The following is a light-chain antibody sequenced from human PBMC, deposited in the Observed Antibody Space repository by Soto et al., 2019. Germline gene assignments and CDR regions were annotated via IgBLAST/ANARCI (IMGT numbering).Light chain of an antibody. V-gene: IGKV1-27*01. CDR3: QRYHSALLT. J-gene: IGKJ3*01. CDR2: AAS. Sequence: DIQMTQSPSSLSASVGDRVTMTCRASQDIRNYVAWYQQKPGEVPKLLIYAASTLQSGVPARFSGGGFGIDFTLTLSSLRPADVATYYCQRYHSALLTFGPGTKVDLK. CDR1: QDIRNY.